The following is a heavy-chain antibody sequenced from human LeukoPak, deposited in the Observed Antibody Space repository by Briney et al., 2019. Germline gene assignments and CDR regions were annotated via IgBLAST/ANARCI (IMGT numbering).Heavy chain of an antibody. CDR3: AKARITMIVVVPFDY. Sequence: GGSLRLSCAASGFTFSSYAMNWVRQAPGKGLEWVSAISGSGTSTYYADSVRGRFTISRDNSKDTLCLQMNSLRAEDTAVYYCAKARITMIVVVPFDYWGQGTLVTVSS. D-gene: IGHD3-22*01. V-gene: IGHV3-23*01. J-gene: IGHJ4*02. CDR2: ISGSGTST. CDR1: GFTFSSYA.